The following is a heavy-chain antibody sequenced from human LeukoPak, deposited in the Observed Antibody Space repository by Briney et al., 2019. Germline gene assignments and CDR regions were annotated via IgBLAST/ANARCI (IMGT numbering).Heavy chain of an antibody. CDR2: IYYNGYT. CDR1: GGSIGTYY. CDR3: AKDGRVGATGDAIDY. D-gene: IGHD1-26*01. V-gene: IGHV4-59*01. J-gene: IGHJ4*02. Sequence: SETLSLTCTVSGGSIGTYYWSWIRQPPGKGLEWIGYIYYNGYTDYNPSLKSRVTISLHTSKNQFSLNLSSVTAADTAVYYCAKDGRVGATGDAIDYWGQGTLVTVSS.